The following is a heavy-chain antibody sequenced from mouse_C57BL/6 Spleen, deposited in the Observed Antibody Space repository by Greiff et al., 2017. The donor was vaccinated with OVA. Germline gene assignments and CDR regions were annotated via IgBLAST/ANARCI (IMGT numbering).Heavy chain of an antibody. V-gene: IGHV2-2*01. Sequence: VKLVESGPGLVQPSQSLSITCTVSGFSLTSYGVHWVRQSPGKGLEWLGVIWSGGSTDYNAAFISRLSISKDNSKSQVFFKMNSLQADDTAIYYCARNSDGYPYYAMDYWGQGTSVTVSS. CDR1: GFSLTSYG. D-gene: IGHD2-3*01. CDR3: ARNSDGYPYYAMDY. CDR2: IWSGGST. J-gene: IGHJ4*01.